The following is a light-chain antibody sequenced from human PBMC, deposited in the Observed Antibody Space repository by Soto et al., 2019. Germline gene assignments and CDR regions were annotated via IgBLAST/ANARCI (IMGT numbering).Light chain of an antibody. CDR2: AAS. CDR3: QQANSFPST. V-gene: IGKV1-12*01. CDR1: QDINRW. Sequence: DIQMTQSPSSVSASVGDRVTITCRASQDINRWLAWYQQKPGKAPQLLIYAASTLQSGVPSRFSGSGSGTDFTLTISSLQPEDFATYYCQQANSFPSTFGSGTMVEIK. J-gene: IGKJ2*01.